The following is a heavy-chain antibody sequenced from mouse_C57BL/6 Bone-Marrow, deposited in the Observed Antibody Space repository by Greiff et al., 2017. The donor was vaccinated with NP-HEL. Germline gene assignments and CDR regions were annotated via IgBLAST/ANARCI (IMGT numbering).Heavy chain of an antibody. Sequence: QVQLQQPGTELVKPGASVKLSCKASGYTFTSYWMHWVKQRPGQGLEWIGNINPSNGGTNYNEKFKSKATLTVNKSSSTAYMQLSSLTCEVSAVYYCARRAAQGPFFDYWVQGTTLTVSS. CDR3: ARRAAQGPFFDY. CDR2: INPSNGGT. D-gene: IGHD3-2*02. J-gene: IGHJ2*01. V-gene: IGHV1-53*01. CDR1: GYTFTSYW.